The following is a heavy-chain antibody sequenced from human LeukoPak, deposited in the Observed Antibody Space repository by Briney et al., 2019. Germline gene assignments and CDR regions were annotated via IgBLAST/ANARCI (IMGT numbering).Heavy chain of an antibody. CDR2: IIPILGIA. D-gene: IGHD2-21*02. CDR3: ASPEVVTVDSGYFQH. J-gene: IGHJ1*01. Sequence: SVKVSCKASGGTFSSYAISWVRQAPGQGLEWMGRIIPILGIANYAQKFQGRVTITADKSTSTAYMELSSLRSEDTAVYYCASPEVVTVDSGYFQHWGQGTLVTVSS. V-gene: IGHV1-69*04. CDR1: GGTFSSYA.